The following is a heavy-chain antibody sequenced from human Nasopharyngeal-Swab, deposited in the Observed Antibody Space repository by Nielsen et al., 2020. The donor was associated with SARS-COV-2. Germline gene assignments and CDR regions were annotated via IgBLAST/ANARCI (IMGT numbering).Heavy chain of an antibody. CDR3: ATGPVRGVISWFDP. J-gene: IGHJ5*02. V-gene: IGHV1-24*01. D-gene: IGHD3-10*01. CDR2: FDPEDGET. Sequence: ASVKVSCKASGYTFTSYDINWVRQAPGKGLEWMGGFDPEDGETIYAQKFQGRVTMTEDTSTDTAYMELSSLRSEDTAVYYCATGPVRGVISWFDPWGQGTLVTVSS. CDR1: GYTFTSYD.